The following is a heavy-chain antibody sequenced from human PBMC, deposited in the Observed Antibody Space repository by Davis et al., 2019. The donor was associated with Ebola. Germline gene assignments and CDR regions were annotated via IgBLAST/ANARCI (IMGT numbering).Heavy chain of an antibody. J-gene: IGHJ6*02. Sequence: GESLKISCAASGFIFNYYSMNWVRQAPGKGLEWVSSISSSSYIYYADSVKGRFTISRDNAKNSLYLQMNSLRAEDTAVYYCARDFPEQWLDPSGYYYGMDVWGQGTTVTVSS. CDR3: ARDFPEQWLDPSGYYYGMDV. D-gene: IGHD6-19*01. CDR2: ISSSSYI. CDR1: GFIFNYYS. V-gene: IGHV3-21*01.